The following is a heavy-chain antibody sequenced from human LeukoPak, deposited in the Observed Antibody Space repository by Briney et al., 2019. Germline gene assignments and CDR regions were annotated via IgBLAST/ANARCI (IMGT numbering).Heavy chain of an antibody. CDR3: ARAGLYSRSSWFDP. V-gene: IGHV4-59*01. CDR2: IYYSGST. J-gene: IGHJ5*02. CDR1: GGSISSYY. Sequence: PSETLSLTCTVSGGSISSYYWSWIRQPPGKGLEWIGYIYYSGSTNYNPPLKSRVTISVDTSKNQFSLKLSSVTAADTAVYYCARAGLYSRSSWFDPWGQGTLVTVSS. D-gene: IGHD6-6*01.